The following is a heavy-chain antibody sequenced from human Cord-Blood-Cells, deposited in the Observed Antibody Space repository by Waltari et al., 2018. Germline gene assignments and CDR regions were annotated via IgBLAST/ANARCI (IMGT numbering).Heavy chain of an antibody. CDR3: ARAGYSSGWYWFDP. CDR2: IKKDGSAK. D-gene: IGHD6-19*01. V-gene: IGHV3-7*01. Sequence: EVQLVESGGGLVVPGGSLVRSCAASGFTFSSYWLSWVRQAQGKGLGWVANIKKDGSAKYYVDSVKGRFTISRYNAQNSLYLQMNSLRAEDTAVYYCARAGYSSGWYWFDPWGQGTLVTVSS. CDR1: GFTFSSYW. J-gene: IGHJ5*02.